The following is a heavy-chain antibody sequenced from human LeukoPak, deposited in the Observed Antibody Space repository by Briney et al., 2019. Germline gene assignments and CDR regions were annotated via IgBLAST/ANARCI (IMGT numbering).Heavy chain of an antibody. Sequence: SETLSLTSAVYGGSFSGYYWSWIRQPPGKGLEWIGEINHSGSTNYNPSLKSRVTISVDTSKNQFSLKLSSVTAADTAVYYCARESVYCSGGSCYRLFDYWGQGTLVTVSS. CDR3: ARESVYCSGGSCYRLFDY. D-gene: IGHD2-15*01. V-gene: IGHV4-34*01. CDR1: GGSFSGYY. CDR2: INHSGST. J-gene: IGHJ4*02.